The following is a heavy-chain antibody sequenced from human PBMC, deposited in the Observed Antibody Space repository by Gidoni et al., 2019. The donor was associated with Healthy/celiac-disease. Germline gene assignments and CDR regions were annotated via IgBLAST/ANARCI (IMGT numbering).Heavy chain of an antibody. J-gene: IGHJ6*02. V-gene: IGHV3-9*01. CDR1: GFTFDDYA. CDR2: ISWNSGSI. CDR3: AKGIAARQGFGMDV. D-gene: IGHD6-6*01. Sequence: EVQLVESGGGLVQPGRSLRLSCAASGFTFDDYAMHWVRQAPGKGLEWVSGISWNSGSIGYAVSVKGRFTISRDNAKNSLYLQMNSLRAEDTALYYCAKGIAARQGFGMDVWGQGTTVTVSS.